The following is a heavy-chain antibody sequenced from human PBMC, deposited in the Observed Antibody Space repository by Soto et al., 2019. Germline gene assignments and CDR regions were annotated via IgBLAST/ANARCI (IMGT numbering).Heavy chain of an antibody. CDR2: ISGDSGNT. J-gene: IGHJ4*01. CDR1: GYMFTKSA. V-gene: IGHV1-3*05. CDR3: GRDGVAAGNINFDY. D-gene: IGHD6-19*01. Sequence: QVHLVQSGAEEKKPGASVKDSCKASGYMFTKSAMHWVRQAPGQRLEWMGWISGDSGNTKYSPKLQDRVTITRDTSASPAYMELSSLRSEDTALYYCGRDGVAAGNINFDYWGQGTLVTVSS.